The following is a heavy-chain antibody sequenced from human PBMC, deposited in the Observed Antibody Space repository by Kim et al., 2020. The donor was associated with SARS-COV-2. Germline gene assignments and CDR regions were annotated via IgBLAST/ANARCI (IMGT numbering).Heavy chain of an antibody. V-gene: IGHV3-30*18. J-gene: IGHJ4*02. CDR3: AKDLRSYQLPLGYYFDY. CDR1: GFTFSSYG. D-gene: IGHD2-2*01. Sequence: GGSLRLSCAASGFTFSSYGMHWVRQAPGKGLEWVAVISYDGSNKYYADSVKGRFTISRDNSKNTLYLQMNSLRAEDTAVYYCAKDLRSYQLPLGYYFDYWGQGTLVTVSS. CDR2: ISYDGSNK.